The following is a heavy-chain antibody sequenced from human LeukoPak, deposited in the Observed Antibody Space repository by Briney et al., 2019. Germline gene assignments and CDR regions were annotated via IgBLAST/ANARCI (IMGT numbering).Heavy chain of an antibody. D-gene: IGHD2-2*01. V-gene: IGHV3-53*01. CDR3: ATPSNVVVAAAMPDYNGMDV. CDR1: GFIVRSNY. Sequence: GGSLRLSCAASGFIVRSNYMTWVRQAPGKGLEWVSVIYSGGSTYYADSVKGRFTISRDNSKNTLYLQMNSLRAEDTAVYYCATPSNVVVAAAMPDYNGMDVWGQGTTVTVSS. CDR2: IYSGGST. J-gene: IGHJ6*02.